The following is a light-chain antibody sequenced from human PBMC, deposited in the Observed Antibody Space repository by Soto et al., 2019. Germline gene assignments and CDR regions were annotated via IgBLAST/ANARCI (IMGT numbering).Light chain of an antibody. Sequence: EIVLTQSPGTLSLSPGQRVTLSCRASESISRDYLAWYQQRLCQAPRLLIYGASSGATGIPARFSGSGSGTDFTLAISSLEPEDFAVYYCQQRSNWPTVTFGGGTKLDIK. V-gene: IGKV3-11*01. J-gene: IGKJ4*01. CDR2: GAS. CDR3: QQRSNWPTVT. CDR1: ESISRDY.